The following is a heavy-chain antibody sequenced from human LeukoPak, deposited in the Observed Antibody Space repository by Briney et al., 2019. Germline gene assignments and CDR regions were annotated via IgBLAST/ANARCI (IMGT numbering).Heavy chain of an antibody. CDR1: GGTFTSYA. D-gene: IGHD3-22*01. Sequence: GASVKVSCKASGGTFTSYAISWVRQAPGQGLEWMGGIIPIFGTANYAQKFQGRVTITADKATSTAYMELSSLRSEDTAVYYCASGRGHEDYYDSSGYSQAVFDYWGQGTLVTVSS. CDR3: ASGRGHEDYYDSSGYSQAVFDY. V-gene: IGHV1-69*06. CDR2: IIPIFGTA. J-gene: IGHJ4*02.